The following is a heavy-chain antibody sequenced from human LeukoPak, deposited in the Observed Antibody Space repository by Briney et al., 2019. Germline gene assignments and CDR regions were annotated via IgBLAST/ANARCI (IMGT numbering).Heavy chain of an antibody. V-gene: IGHV3-21*01. CDR1: GFTFSSYT. CDR2: ITRSSNYI. D-gene: IGHD2-21*02. CDR3: ARAFVVTALHYYYYMDV. Sequence: PGGSLRLSCAASGFTFSSYTMNWVRQAPGKGLEWISSITRSSNYIYYADSVKGRFTISRDNAKNSLYLQMNSLRAEDTAVYYCARAFVVTALHYYYYMDVWGKGTTVTVSS. J-gene: IGHJ6*03.